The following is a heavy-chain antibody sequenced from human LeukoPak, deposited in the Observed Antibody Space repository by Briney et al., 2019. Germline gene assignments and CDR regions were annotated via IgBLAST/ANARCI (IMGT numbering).Heavy chain of an antibody. V-gene: IGHV4-59*01. Sequence: SETLSLTCTVSGGSISSYYWSWIRQPPGKGLEWIGYIYYSGSTNYNPSLKSRVTISVDTSKNQFSLKLSSVTAADTAVYYCARVEYSSGWYGEDSYYFDYWGQGTLVTVSS. D-gene: IGHD6-19*01. CDR1: GGSISSYY. J-gene: IGHJ4*02. CDR3: ARVEYSSGWYGEDSYYFDY. CDR2: IYYSGST.